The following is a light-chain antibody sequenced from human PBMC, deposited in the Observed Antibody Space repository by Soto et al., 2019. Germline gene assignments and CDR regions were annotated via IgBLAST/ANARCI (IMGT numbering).Light chain of an antibody. V-gene: IGKV1-39*01. CDR1: QSISSY. CDR3: QQSYSTSVT. J-gene: IGKJ5*01. CDR2: AAS. Sequence: DIQMTQSPSSLSASVGDRVTITCRASQSISSYLNWYQQKPGKAPKLLIYAASSLQSGVPSRFSGSGTGTDFTLNISSLQPEDFATYYCQQSYSTSVTFCQGTRLEIK.